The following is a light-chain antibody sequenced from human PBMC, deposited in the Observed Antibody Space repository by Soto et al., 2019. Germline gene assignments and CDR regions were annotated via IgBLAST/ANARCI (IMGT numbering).Light chain of an antibody. CDR1: SSNIGSNS. Sequence: QSVLTQPPSASGTPGKRVTISCSGSSSNIGSNSVNWYRQLPGTAPKLLIYRNNQRPSGVPDRFSGSKFGISASLAISWLQSEDEADYYCAAWDDILDGGVFGGGTKLTVL. J-gene: IGLJ3*02. CDR2: RNN. CDR3: AAWDDILDGGV. V-gene: IGLV1-44*01.